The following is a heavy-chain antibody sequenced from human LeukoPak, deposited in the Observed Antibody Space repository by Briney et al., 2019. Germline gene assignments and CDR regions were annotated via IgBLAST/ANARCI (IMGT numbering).Heavy chain of an antibody. Sequence: GASVKVSCKASGYTFTGYYMHWVRQAPGQGLEWMGWINPNSGGTNYAQKFQGRVTMTRDTSISTAYMELSRLRSDDTAVYYCAXXPGXXXXXXCXPEYGMDVWGQGTTVTVSS. V-gene: IGHV1-2*02. CDR1: GYTFTGYY. D-gene: IGHD2-15*01. CDR2: INPNSGGT. J-gene: IGHJ6*02. CDR3: AXXPGXXXXXXCXPEYGMDV.